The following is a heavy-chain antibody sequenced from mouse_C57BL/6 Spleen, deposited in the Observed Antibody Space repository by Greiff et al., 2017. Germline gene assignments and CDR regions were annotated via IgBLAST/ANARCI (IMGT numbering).Heavy chain of an antibody. Sequence: EVQLQQSGPELVKPGASAKISCKASGYTFTDYYMNWVKQSHGKSLEWIGDINPNNGGTSYNQKFKGKATLTVDKSSSTAYMELRSLTSEDSAVYYCATLTVVAPGFAYWGQGTLVTVSA. CDR1: GYTFTDYY. CDR2: INPNNGGT. CDR3: ATLTVVAPGFAY. V-gene: IGHV1-26*01. J-gene: IGHJ3*01. D-gene: IGHD1-1*01.